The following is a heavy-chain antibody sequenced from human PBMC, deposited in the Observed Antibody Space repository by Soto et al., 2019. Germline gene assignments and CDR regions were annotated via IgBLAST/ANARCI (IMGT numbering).Heavy chain of an antibody. CDR3: VRDLDGSGSYYTDY. Sequence: ASVKVSCKASGYTFTSCGISWVRPAPGQGLEWMGWISPYKGNTNYAQKLQGRVTMSTDTSTSTAYMELRSLRSDDTAVYYCVRDLDGSGSYYTDYWGQGTLVTVSS. CDR2: ISPYKGNT. V-gene: IGHV1-18*01. D-gene: IGHD3-10*01. J-gene: IGHJ4*02. CDR1: GYTFTSCG.